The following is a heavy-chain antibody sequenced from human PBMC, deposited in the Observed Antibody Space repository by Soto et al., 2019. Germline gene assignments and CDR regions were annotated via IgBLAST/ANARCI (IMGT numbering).Heavy chain of an antibody. D-gene: IGHD2-2*01. Sequence: GTSAKPTCKDPGYANTSKGLCWLRHEKKQGLEWMGWISAYNGNTNYAQKLQGRVTMTTDTSTSTAYMELRSLRSDDTAVYYCARIRDIVVVPAAMKPGVCDYWGQGTLVTVSS. V-gene: IGHV1-18*01. CDR3: ARIRDIVVVPAAMKPGVCDY. CDR1: GYANTSKG. CDR2: ISAYNGNT. J-gene: IGHJ4*02.